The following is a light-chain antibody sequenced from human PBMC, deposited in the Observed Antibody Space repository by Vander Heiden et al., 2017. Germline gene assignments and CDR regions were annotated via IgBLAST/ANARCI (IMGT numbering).Light chain of an antibody. CDR2: GNS. Sequence: QSVLTQPPSVSWAPGQRVTIPFTGSSSTIRAGYDVHWYQQLPGTAPKLLIYGNSNRPSGVPDRFSGSKAGTSASLAITGLQAEDEADYYCQSYDSSLSGFYVFGTGTKVTVL. CDR3: QSYDSSLSGFYV. CDR1: SSTIRAGYD. J-gene: IGLJ1*01. V-gene: IGLV1-40*01.